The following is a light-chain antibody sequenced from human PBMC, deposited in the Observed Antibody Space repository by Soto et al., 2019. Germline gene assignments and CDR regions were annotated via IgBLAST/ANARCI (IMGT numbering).Light chain of an antibody. J-gene: IGLJ1*01. Sequence: QSALTQPASVSGAPGQSITISCTGTSRDVGGYNYVSWYQQHPGKAPKLIIYEVSNRPSGVSNRFSGSKSGNTASLTISGLQAEDEADYYCSSYTSSSTRVFGTGTEVTVL. CDR3: SSYTSSSTRV. CDR2: EVS. CDR1: SRDVGGYNY. V-gene: IGLV2-14*01.